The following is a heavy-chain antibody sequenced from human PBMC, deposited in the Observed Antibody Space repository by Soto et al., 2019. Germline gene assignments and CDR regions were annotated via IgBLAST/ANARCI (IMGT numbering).Heavy chain of an antibody. D-gene: IGHD3-3*01. J-gene: IGHJ6*02. CDR3: ARDDPVFGAIPRMDI. CDR2: ITSRSSRNI. Sequence: EVQLVESGGGLVKPGGSLRLSCSASGFPFSPYTMYWVRQAPGKGLECVSSITSRSSRNIFYEDSVKGRFTISRDNANNMIFLQRNNLRVEDTAVYYCARDDPVFGAIPRMDIWGHGTTATVSS. CDR1: GFPFSPYT. V-gene: IGHV3-21*02.